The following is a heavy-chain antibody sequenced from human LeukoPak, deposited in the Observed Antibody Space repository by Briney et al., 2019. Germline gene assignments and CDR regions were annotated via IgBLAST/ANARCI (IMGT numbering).Heavy chain of an antibody. Sequence: GSLRLSCAASGFTFSSHAMSWVRQVPGKGLEWVSGISGSGGSTYYADSVKGRFTISRDNSKNTLYLQMHSLRAEDTAVYYCAKIVVVPAAIRDDYWGQGTLVTVSS. V-gene: IGHV3-23*01. D-gene: IGHD2-2*02. CDR2: ISGSGGST. J-gene: IGHJ4*02. CDR3: AKIVVVPAAIRDDY. CDR1: GFTFSSHA.